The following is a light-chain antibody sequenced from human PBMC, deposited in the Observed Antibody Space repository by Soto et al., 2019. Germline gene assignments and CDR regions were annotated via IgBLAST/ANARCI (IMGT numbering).Light chain of an antibody. CDR2: SAS. J-gene: IGKJ4*01. V-gene: IGKV3-20*01. CDR3: QQYCSSPPTLT. Sequence: EIVLTQSPGTLSLSPGERATLSCRASQSVSRSYLAWYQQKPGQAPRLLIYSASSRATGIPDRFSGSGSGTDFTLTISRLEPEDFAVYYCQQYCSSPPTLTFGGGTKVEIK. CDR1: QSVSRSY.